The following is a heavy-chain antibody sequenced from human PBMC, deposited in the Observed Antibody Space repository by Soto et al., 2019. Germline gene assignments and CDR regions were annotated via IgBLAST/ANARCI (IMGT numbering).Heavy chain of an antibody. J-gene: IGHJ4*02. Sequence: VRLVESGGGVVQPGRSLRLSCAASGFNFGVFGMHWVRQAPGKGLEWLSVLSYEGSEEYYADSVRGRFTISRDNSKNTLFLQMDRLRVDDTGVYYCALTRRSSLLEVAGPGFEYWGQGTLVTVS. D-gene: IGHD6-19*01. V-gene: IGHV3-30*03. CDR1: GFNFGVFG. CDR2: LSYEGSEE. CDR3: ALTRRSSLLEVAGPGFEY.